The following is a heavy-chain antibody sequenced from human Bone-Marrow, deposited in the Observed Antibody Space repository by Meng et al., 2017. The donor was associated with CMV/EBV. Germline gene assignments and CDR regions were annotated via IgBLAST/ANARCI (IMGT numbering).Heavy chain of an antibody. CDR2: IYWNDDK. V-gene: IGHV2-5*01. Sequence: SFSTSGVGVGWIRQPPGKALEWLALIYWNDDKRYSPSLKSRLTITKDTSKNQVVLTMTNMDPVDTATYYCALGLGYCSGGSCYVLDPWGQGTLVTVSS. J-gene: IGHJ5*02. D-gene: IGHD2-15*01. CDR3: ALGLGYCSGGSCYVLDP. CDR1: SFSTSGVG.